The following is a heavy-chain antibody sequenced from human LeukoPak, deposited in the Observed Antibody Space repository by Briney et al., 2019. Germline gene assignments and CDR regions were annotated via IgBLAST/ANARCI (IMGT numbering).Heavy chain of an antibody. CDR3: ARGSGGYSYGRYYYYMDV. V-gene: IGHV1-69*06. Sequence: SVKVSCKASGYTFTSYGISWVRQAPGQGLEWMGGIIPIFGTANYAQKFQGRVTITADKSTSTAYMELSSLRSEDTAVYYCARGSGGYSYGRYYYYMDVWGKGTTVTVSS. CDR1: GYTFTSYG. D-gene: IGHD5-18*01. J-gene: IGHJ6*03. CDR2: IIPIFGTA.